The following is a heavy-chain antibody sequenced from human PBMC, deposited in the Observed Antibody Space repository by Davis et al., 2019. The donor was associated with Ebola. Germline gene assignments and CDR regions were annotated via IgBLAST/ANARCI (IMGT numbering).Heavy chain of an antibody. CDR3: ARDRSGGAFDI. CDR1: GVTFNNYW. Sequence: GESLKISCVVSGVTFNNYWMTWVRQTPGKGLELVANIKEDGTVAYYVASVRGRFTASRDNAKNSLYLQMDGLRDEDTAVYYCARDRSGGAFDIWGQGTTVTVSS. D-gene: IGHD1-26*01. V-gene: IGHV3-7*01. J-gene: IGHJ3*02. CDR2: IKEDGTVA.